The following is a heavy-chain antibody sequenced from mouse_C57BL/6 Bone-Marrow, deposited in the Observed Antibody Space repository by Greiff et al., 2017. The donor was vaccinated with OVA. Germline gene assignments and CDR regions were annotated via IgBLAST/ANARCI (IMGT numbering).Heavy chain of an antibody. J-gene: IGHJ3*01. Sequence: EVMLVESGGGLVKPGGSLKLSCAASGFTFSSYAMSWVRQTPEKRLEWVATISDGGSYTYYPDNVKGRFTISRDNAKNNLYLQMSHLKSEDTAMYYCARDSSGYWFAYWGQGTLVTVSA. CDR2: ISDGGSYT. V-gene: IGHV5-4*01. CDR3: ARDSSGYWFAY. D-gene: IGHD3-2*02. CDR1: GFTFSSYA.